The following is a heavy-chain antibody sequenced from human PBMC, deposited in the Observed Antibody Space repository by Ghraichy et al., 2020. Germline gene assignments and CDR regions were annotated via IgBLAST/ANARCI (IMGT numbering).Heavy chain of an antibody. D-gene: IGHD3-3*01. CDR1: GGSFSGYY. CDR2: INHSGST. CDR3: ARRITIFGVVSRGWFDP. Sequence: SETLSLTCAVYGGSFSGYYWSWIRQPPGKGLEWIGEINHSGSTNYNPSLKSRVTISVDTSKNQFSLKLSSVTAADTAVYYCARRITIFGVVSRGWFDPWGQGTLVTVSS. V-gene: IGHV4-34*01. J-gene: IGHJ5*02.